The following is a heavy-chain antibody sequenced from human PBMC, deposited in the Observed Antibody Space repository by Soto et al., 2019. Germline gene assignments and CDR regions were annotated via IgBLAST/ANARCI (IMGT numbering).Heavy chain of an antibody. CDR1: CGSIISYY. CDR3: ARSLREQWLPYHDAFDI. V-gene: IGHV4-59*01. J-gene: IGHJ3*02. CDR2: IYYSGST. D-gene: IGHD6-19*01. Sequence: SETLSLTCTVSCGSIISYYWSWIRQPPGKGLECIGYIYYSGSTNYNPSLKSRVTISVDTSKNQFSLKLSSVTAADTAVYYCARSLREQWLPYHDAFDIWGQGTMVTVSS.